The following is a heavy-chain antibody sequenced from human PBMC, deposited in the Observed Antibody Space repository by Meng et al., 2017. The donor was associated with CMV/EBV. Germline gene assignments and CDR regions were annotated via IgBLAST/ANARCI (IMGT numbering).Heavy chain of an antibody. CDR1: GFTVSSHY. CDR2: IYSGGST. Sequence: GESLKISCAASGFTVSSHYMSWVRQAPGKGLEWVSVIYSGGSTYYADSVKGRFTISRDNSKNTLYLQMNSLRAEDTAVYYCARDVGTHDYDFWSGPWQSYGMDVWGQGTTVTVS. J-gene: IGHJ6*02. V-gene: IGHV3-66*02. D-gene: IGHD3-3*01. CDR3: ARDVGTHDYDFWSGPWQSYGMDV.